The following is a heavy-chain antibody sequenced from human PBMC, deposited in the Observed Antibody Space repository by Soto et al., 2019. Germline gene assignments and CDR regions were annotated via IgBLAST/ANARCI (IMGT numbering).Heavy chain of an antibody. V-gene: IGHV3-64D*06. J-gene: IGHJ4*02. CDR1: GFIFSSYA. CDR2: ITSNGGST. Sequence: TGGSLRLSCSASGFIFSSYAMNWVRQAPGKGLEYVSEITSNGGSTYYADSVKGRFTISRDNSKNTLYLQMSSLRAEDTAVYYCVKDVYRYGYSDYWGQGTLVTVSS. D-gene: IGHD5-18*01. CDR3: VKDVYRYGYSDY.